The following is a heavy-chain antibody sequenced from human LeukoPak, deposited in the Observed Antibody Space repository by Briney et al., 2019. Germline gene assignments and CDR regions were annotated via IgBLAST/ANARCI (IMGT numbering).Heavy chain of an antibody. CDR1: GFTFSNYE. V-gene: IGHV3-48*03. J-gene: IGHJ4*02. D-gene: IGHD6-6*01. CDR3: ARDHSSSNDY. Sequence: PGGSLRLSCAASGFTFSNYEMNWVRQAPGKGLEWVSYISSSGTNIYYADSVKGRFTISRDNAKNSLYLQMNSLRAEDTAIYYCARDHSSSNDYWGQGTLVTVSS. CDR2: ISSSGTNI.